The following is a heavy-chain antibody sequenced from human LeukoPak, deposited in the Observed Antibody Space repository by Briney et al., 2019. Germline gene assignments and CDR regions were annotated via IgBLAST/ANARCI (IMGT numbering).Heavy chain of an antibody. D-gene: IGHD1-26*01. CDR3: TRESGSYHGNDY. J-gene: IGHJ4*02. CDR1: GYTFTSYA. CDR2: INPNNGGT. Sequence: ASVKVSCKASGYTFTSYAMNWVRQAPGQGLEWMGRINPNNGGTNYAQKFQGRVTMTGDTSISTAYMELSSLRSDDTAVYYCTRESGSYHGNDYWGQGTLVTVSS. V-gene: IGHV1-2*06.